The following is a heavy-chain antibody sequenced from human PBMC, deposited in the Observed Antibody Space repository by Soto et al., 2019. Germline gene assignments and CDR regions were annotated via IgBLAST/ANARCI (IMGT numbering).Heavy chain of an antibody. V-gene: IGHV4-30-2*01. Sequence: QLQLQESGSGLVKPSQTLSLTCAVSGGSISSGGYSWNWIRQPTGKGLEWIGYIYHSRSTYYNPSLKIPVTISVDSSKNQFSLKRISVTDTDTAVYYCDIGQVVAAQHWGQRTLVTVSS. CDR1: GGSISSGGYS. D-gene: IGHD2-15*01. CDR2: IYHSRST. J-gene: IGHJ4*02. CDR3: DIGQVVAAQH.